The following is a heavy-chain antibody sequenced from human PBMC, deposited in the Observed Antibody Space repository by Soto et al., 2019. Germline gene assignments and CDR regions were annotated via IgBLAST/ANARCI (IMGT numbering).Heavy chain of an antibody. J-gene: IGHJ5*02. CDR3: ARLPPMANWFDP. CDR2: IYYSGST. V-gene: IGHV4-59*08. CDR1: GGSISSYY. D-gene: IGHD3-10*01. Sequence: PSETLSLTCTVSGGSISSYYWSWIRQPPGKGLEWIGYIYYSGSTNYNPSLKSRVTISVDTSKNQFSLKLSSVTAADTAVYYCARLPPMANWFDPWGQGTLVTVSS.